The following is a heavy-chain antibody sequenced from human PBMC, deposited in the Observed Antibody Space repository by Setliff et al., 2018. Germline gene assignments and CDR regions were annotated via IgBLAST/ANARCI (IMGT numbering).Heavy chain of an antibody. J-gene: IGHJ4*02. CDR1: GFTFTSYW. V-gene: IGHV3-33*03. Sequence: GGSLRLSCAASGFTFTSYWMHWVRQAPGKGLVWVAVIWGDGGTKYHADSVKGRFTISRDNSKNTLYLQMNSLRPEDTAVYYCAKMFGDYSSRWYGVGEDYWGQGTLDTVSS. CDR2: IWGDGGTK. D-gene: IGHD6-13*01. CDR3: AKMFGDYSSRWYGVGEDY.